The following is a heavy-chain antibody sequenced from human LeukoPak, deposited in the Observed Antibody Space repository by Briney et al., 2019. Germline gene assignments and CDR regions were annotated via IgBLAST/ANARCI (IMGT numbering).Heavy chain of an antibody. CDR1: GGTFSSYA. CDR3: ARDPNTAMVNGGDY. D-gene: IGHD5-18*01. CDR2: IIPIFGTA. Sequence: SVKVSCKASGGTFSSYAISWVRQAPGQGLEWMGGIIPIFGTANYAQKFQGRVTITADESTSTAYMELSSLRSEDAAVYYCARDPNTAMVNGGDYWGQGTLVTVSS. V-gene: IGHV1-69*01. J-gene: IGHJ4*02.